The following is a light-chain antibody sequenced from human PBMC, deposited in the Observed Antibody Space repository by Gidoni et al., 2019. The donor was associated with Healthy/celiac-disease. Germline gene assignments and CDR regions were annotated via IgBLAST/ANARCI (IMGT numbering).Light chain of an antibody. CDR2: AAS. V-gene: IGKV1-39*01. CDR1: QSVSSY. J-gene: IGKJ3*01. CDR3: QQSYNTPLT. Sequence: EIEMKRSPTPLSASVGDRVTITCRASQSVSSYLHWYQQKPGKAPKLLIYAASSLQSGVPSRFSGSGSGTDFTLTISSLQPEDFATYYCQQSYNTPLTFGHGTKVEIK.